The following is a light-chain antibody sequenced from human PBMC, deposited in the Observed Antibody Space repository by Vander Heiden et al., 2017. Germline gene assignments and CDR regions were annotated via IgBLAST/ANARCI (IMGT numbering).Light chain of an antibody. CDR1: SSNIGSNT. CDR2: TNT. V-gene: IGLV1-44*01. J-gene: IGLJ2*01. Sequence: QSVLTQPPSASGTPGQRVTISCSGSSSNIGSNTVNWYQHLPGTAPKLLIFTNTQRPSGVPDRFYASKSGPSASLAISGLQSEDEGDYFCAAWDDGLNGVIFGGGTKLTVL. CDR3: AAWDDGLNGVI.